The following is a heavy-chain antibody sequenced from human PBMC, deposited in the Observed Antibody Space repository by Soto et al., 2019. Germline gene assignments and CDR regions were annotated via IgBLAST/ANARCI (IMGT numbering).Heavy chain of an antibody. CDR2: IYPGDSDT. Sequence: GESLKISCKGSGYRFTTYWISWVRQTPGKGLEWMGIIYPGDSDTRYSPSFQGQVTISADKSISTAYLQWSSLRASDTAIYYCARGGISSSYYYYALDVWGQGATVTVSS. D-gene: IGHD6-6*01. V-gene: IGHV5-51*01. J-gene: IGHJ6*02. CDR1: GYRFTTYW. CDR3: ARGGISSSYYYYALDV.